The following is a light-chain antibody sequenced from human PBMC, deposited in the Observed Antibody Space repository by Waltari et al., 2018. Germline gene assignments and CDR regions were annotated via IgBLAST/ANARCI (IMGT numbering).Light chain of an antibody. Sequence: DIVMTQSPDSLAVSLGERATIHCQSSQSVLYSSNNKNHLAWYQQKPGQPPKLLVYWASTRESGVPDRFSGSGSGTDFTLTISSLQAEDVAVYYCQQYYSLPWTFGQGTKVEIK. J-gene: IGKJ1*01. V-gene: IGKV4-1*01. CDR1: QSVLYSSNNKNH. CDR3: QQYYSLPWT. CDR2: WAS.